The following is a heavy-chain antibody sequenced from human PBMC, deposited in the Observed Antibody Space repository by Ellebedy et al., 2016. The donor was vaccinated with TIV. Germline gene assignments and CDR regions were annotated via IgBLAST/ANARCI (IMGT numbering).Heavy chain of an antibody. CDR2: IKPGGNEK. CDR1: GFAFSSYA. V-gene: IGHV3-7*01. J-gene: IGHJ4*02. D-gene: IGHD7-27*01. CDR3: AKDRGSNWGFDY. Sequence: GESLKISCAASGFAFSSYAMNWVRQTPRKGLEWVANIKPGGNEKYYVDSVKGRFTISRDDARNSLYLQMDSLRAEDTAVYYCAKDRGSNWGFDYWGQGTLVTVSS.